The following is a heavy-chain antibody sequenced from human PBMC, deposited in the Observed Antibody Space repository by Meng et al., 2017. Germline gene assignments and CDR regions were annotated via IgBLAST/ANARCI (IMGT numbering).Heavy chain of an antibody. J-gene: IGHJ4*02. CDR1: GGSISSYY. D-gene: IGHD3-22*01. CDR3: ARYRKHYYDSSGYYRWSRGYYFDY. Sequence: GSLRLSCTVSGGSISSYYWSWIRQPPGKGLEWIGYIYYSGSTNYNHSLKSRVTISVDTSKKQFSLKLSSVTAAETAVYYCARYRKHYYDSSGYYRWSRGYYFDYWGQGTLVTVSS. CDR2: IYYSGST. V-gene: IGHV4-59*01.